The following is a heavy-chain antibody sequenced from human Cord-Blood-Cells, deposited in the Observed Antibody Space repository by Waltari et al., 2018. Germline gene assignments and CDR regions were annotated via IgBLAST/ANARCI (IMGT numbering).Heavy chain of an antibody. J-gene: IGHJ4*02. CDR3: ARGDEFSEQYGGFDY. V-gene: IGHV4-39*07. Sequence: QLQLQESGPGLVKPSETLSLTCTVSGVSISSRSSYWGWFRTPPGKGLEWIGSIYYSGSTYYNPSLKSRVTISVDTSKNQFSLKLSSVTAADTAVYYCARGDEFSEQYGGFDYWGQGTLVTVSS. CDR1: GVSISSRSSY. CDR2: IYYSGST. D-gene: IGHD2-15*01.